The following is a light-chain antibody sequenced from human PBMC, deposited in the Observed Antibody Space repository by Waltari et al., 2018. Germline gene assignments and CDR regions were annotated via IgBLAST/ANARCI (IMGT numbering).Light chain of an antibody. Sequence: EIVLTQFPGTLSLSPGERATLSCRASETIDNNFLAWYQHKPGQAPSPLIYGASRRATDIPDRFSGGGSGTDFTLTISSLEPDEFALYYCQQYGNSPPWTFGQGTKVEIK. CDR1: ETIDNNF. CDR2: GAS. J-gene: IGKJ1*01. CDR3: QQYGNSPPWT. V-gene: IGKV3-20*01.